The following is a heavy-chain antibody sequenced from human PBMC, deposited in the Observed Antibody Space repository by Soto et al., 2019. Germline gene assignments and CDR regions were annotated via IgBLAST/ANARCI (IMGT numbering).Heavy chain of an antibody. V-gene: IGHV4-34*01. CDR3: ARDGGGYRFDY. D-gene: IGHD3-16*02. J-gene: IGHJ4*02. Sequence: PSETLSLTCAVYGGSFSVYYWSWIRQPPGKGLEWIGEINHSGSTNYNPSLKSRVTISVDTSKNQFSLKLSSVTAADTAVYYCARDGGGYRFDYWGQGTLVTVSS. CDR1: GGSFSVYY. CDR2: INHSGST.